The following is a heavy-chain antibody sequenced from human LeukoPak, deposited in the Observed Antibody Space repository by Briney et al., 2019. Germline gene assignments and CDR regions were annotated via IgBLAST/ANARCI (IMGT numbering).Heavy chain of an antibody. CDR1: GFTFSSYA. Sequence: GGSLRLSCAASGFTFSSYAMSWLRQAPGKGLEWVSTIGNSGGSTYYADSVKGRFTIARDDSENTLFLQMNSLRAEDTAVYYFAKATGFLLWGQGTLVTVSS. D-gene: IGHD1-14*01. CDR2: IGNSGGST. V-gene: IGHV3-23*01. CDR3: AKATGFLL. J-gene: IGHJ4*02.